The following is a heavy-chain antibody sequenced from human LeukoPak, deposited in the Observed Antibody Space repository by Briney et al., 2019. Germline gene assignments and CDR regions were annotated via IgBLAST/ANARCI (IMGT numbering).Heavy chain of an antibody. J-gene: IGHJ3*02. CDR2: ISRNGDTT. CDR1: GFTFSTFP. V-gene: IGHV3-64D*06. CDR3: VKALTDDAFDI. Sequence: GGSLRLSCSASGFTFSTFPMHWVRQAPGKGLEYFSAISRNGDTTYYADSVKGRFTISRDNSKNTLYLQMSSLRPGDTAVYYCVKALTDDAFDIWGQGTMVTVSS.